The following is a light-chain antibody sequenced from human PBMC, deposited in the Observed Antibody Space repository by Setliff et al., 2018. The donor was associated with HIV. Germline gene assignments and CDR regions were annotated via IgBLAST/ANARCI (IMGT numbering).Light chain of an antibody. CDR2: DTS. J-gene: IGKJ1*01. V-gene: IGKV3-20*01. CDR3: QQYGASPWT. CDR1: QSVSSSY. Sequence: EIVLTQSPDTLSLSPGERATLSCRASQSVSSSYLAWYQQKPGQAPRLFIYDTSSRARGIPDRFSGSGSGTDFTLTISRLEPDDFAVYYCQQYGASPWTFGQGTKV.